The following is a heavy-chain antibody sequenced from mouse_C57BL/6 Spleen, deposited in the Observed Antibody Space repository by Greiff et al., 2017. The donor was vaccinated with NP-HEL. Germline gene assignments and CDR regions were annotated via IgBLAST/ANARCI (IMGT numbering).Heavy chain of an antibody. Sequence: EVKLVESGGGLVKPGGSLKLSCAASGFTFSDYGMHWVRQAPEKGLEWVAYISSGSSTIYYADTVKGRFTISRDNAKNTLFLQMTSLRSEDTAMYYCATPLLLREGFAYWGQGTLVTVSA. CDR3: ATPLLLREGFAY. V-gene: IGHV5-17*01. CDR2: ISSGSSTI. CDR1: GFTFSDYG. J-gene: IGHJ3*01. D-gene: IGHD1-1*01.